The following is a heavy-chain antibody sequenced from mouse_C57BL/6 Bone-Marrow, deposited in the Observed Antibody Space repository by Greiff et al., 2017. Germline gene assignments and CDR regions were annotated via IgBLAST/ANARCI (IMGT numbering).Heavy chain of an antibody. V-gene: IGHV1-50*01. CDR3: ARSSLYYYAMDY. D-gene: IGHD6-1*01. CDR1: GYTFTSYW. CDR2: IDPSDSYT. Sequence: QVQLQQPGAELVKPGASVKLSCKASGYTFTSYWMQWVKQRPGQGLEWIGEIDPSDSYTNYNQKFKGKATLTVDTSSSTAYMQLSSLTSEDSAVYYSARSSLYYYAMDYWGQGTSVTVSS. J-gene: IGHJ4*01.